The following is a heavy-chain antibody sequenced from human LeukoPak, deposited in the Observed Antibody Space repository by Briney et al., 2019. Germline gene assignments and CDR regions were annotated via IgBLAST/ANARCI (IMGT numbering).Heavy chain of an antibody. Sequence: GASVKVSCKASGYILTDYRIHWVRQAPGQGLEWMGWINPDSGDIHSAQKFQGRVTMTRDASTSTAYMELSRLGYDDTAVYYCARAITIRDMGVWGKGSLVTVSS. CDR1: GYILTDYR. V-gene: IGHV1-2*02. J-gene: IGHJ6*03. CDR3: ARAITIRDMGV. D-gene: IGHD3-3*01. CDR2: INPDSGDI.